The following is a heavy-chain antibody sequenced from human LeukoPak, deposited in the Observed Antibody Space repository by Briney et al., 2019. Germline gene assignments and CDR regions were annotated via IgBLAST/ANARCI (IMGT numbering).Heavy chain of an antibody. J-gene: IGHJ5*02. V-gene: IGHV3-23*01. CDR3: AKDTGPVRGAGINWFDP. CDR2: ISGSGGST. D-gene: IGHD3-10*01. Sequence: PGGSLRLSCAASGFTFSSYAMSWVRQAPGKGLEWVSAISGSGGSTYYADSVKGRFTISRDNSKNTLYLQMNSLRAEDTAVYYCAKDTGPVRGAGINWFDPWGQGTLVTVSS. CDR1: GFTFSSYA.